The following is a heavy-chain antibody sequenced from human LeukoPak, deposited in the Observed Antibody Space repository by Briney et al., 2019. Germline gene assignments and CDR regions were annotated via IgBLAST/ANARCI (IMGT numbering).Heavy chain of an antibody. CDR1: GGSFSGYY. CDR2: INHSGST. CDR3: ARGEANKHTRYCSGGSCYRRDYYYGMDV. J-gene: IGHJ6*02. Sequence: PSETLSLTCAVYGGSFSGYYWSWIRQPPGKGLEWIGEINHSGSTNYNPSLKSRVTISVDTSKNQFSLKLSSVTAEDTAVYYRARGEANKHTRYCSGGSCYRRDYYYGMDVWGQGTTVTVSS. V-gene: IGHV4-34*01. D-gene: IGHD2-15*01.